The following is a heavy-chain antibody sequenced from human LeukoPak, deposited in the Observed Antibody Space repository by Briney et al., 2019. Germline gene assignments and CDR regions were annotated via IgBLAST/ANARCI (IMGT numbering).Heavy chain of an antibody. J-gene: IGHJ4*02. Sequence: ASVKVSCRASGGTFSSYAISWVRQAPGQGLEWMGRIIPIFGIANYAQKFQGRVMITADKSTSTAYMELSSLRSEDTAVYYCAREGGYCYDSSGLFDYWGQGTLVTVSS. CDR1: GGTFSSYA. V-gene: IGHV1-69*04. D-gene: IGHD3-22*01. CDR2: IIPIFGIA. CDR3: AREGGYCYDSSGLFDY.